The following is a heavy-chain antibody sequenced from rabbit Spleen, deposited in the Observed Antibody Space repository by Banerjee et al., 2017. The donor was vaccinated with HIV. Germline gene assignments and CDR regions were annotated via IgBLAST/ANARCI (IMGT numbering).Heavy chain of an antibody. CDR1: GFSFSSSYW. J-gene: IGHJ6*01. V-gene: IGHV1S40*01. Sequence: QSLEESGGDLVKPGGTLTLTCTASGFSFSSSYWICWVRQAPGKGLEWIACIYAGSSSGFTYSATWAKGRFTCSKTSSTTVTLQMTSLTVADTATYFCARDTGSSFSSYGMDLWGPGTLVTVS. CDR3: ARDTGSSFSSYGMDL. CDR2: IYAGSSSGFT. D-gene: IGHD8-1*01.